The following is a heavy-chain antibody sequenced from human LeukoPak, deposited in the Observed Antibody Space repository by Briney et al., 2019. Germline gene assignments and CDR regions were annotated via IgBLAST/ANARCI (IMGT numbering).Heavy chain of an antibody. CDR2: ISGSGDST. V-gene: IGHV3-23*01. CDR1: GGSISSYY. CDR3: AKGRVRQFDPFDY. J-gene: IGHJ4*02. Sequence: ETLSLTCTVSGGSISSYYWSWVRQAPGKGLEWVSTISGSGDSTYYADSVKGRFTISRDNSKNTLYLQMNSLRVEDTAVYYCAKGRVRQFDPFDYWGQGTLVTVSS. D-gene: IGHD1-1*01.